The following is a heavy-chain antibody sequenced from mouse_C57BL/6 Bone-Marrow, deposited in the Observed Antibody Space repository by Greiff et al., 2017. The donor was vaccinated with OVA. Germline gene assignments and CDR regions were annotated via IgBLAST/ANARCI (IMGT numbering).Heavy chain of an antibody. Sequence: VQLQQSGPELVKPGASVKISCKASGYSFTDYNMNWVKQSNGKSLEWIGVINPNYGTTSYNQKFKGKATLTVDQSSSTAYMQLNSLTSEDSAVYYWARGNFYDYDVAWFAYWGQGTLVTVSA. CDR2: INPNYGTT. D-gene: IGHD2-4*01. CDR1: GYSFTDYN. V-gene: IGHV1-39*01. J-gene: IGHJ3*01. CDR3: ARGNFYDYDVAWFAY.